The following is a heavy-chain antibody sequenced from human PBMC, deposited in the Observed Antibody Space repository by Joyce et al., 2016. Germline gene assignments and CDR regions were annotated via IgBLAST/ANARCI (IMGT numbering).Heavy chain of an antibody. CDR2: IRSKANGGTT. D-gene: IGHD2-15*01. V-gene: IGHV3-49*05. Sequence: EVQLVESGGGLVKPGRSLRLSCTSSGFIFGDYAMNWFRQAPGKGVEWVGFIRSKANGGTTDYAASVKGRFPISRADSKSIAYLQMNSLKTEDTAVYYCTRICDCSGGSCYEGWFDPWGQGTLVTVSS. J-gene: IGHJ5*02. CDR1: GFIFGDYA. CDR3: TRICDCSGGSCYEGWFDP.